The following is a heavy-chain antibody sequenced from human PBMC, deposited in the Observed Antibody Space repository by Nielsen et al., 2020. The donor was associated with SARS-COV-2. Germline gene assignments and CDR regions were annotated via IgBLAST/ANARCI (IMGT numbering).Heavy chain of an antibody. D-gene: IGHD6-13*01. Sequence: GESLKISCAASGFTFSSYAIHWVRQAPGKGLEWVAVISYDGSNKYYADSVKGRFTISRDNSKNTLYLQMNSLRAEDTAVYYCARREAAGHFDYWGQGTLVTVSS. J-gene: IGHJ4*02. CDR2: ISYDGSNK. V-gene: IGHV3-30-3*01. CDR1: GFTFSSYA. CDR3: ARREAAGHFDY.